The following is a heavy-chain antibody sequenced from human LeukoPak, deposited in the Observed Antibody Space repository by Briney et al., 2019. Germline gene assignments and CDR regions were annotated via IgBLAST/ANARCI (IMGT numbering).Heavy chain of an antibody. CDR1: GFTFSSYG. V-gene: IGHV3-30*18. D-gene: IGHD4-23*01. Sequence: AGGSLRLSCAAPGFTFSSYGMHWVRQAPGKGLEWVAVISYDGSNKYYADSVKGRFTISRDNSKNTLYLQMNSLRAEDTAVYYCAKSWYGGNSPYYYYYYGMDVWGQGTTVTVSS. CDR2: ISYDGSNK. CDR3: AKSWYGGNSPYYYYYYGMDV. J-gene: IGHJ6*02.